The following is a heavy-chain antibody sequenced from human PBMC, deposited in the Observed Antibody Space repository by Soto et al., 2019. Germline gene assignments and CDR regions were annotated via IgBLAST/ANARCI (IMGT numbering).Heavy chain of an antibody. D-gene: IGHD6-13*01. CDR1: GGSFSGYY. CDR2: INHSGST. Sequence: PSETLSLTCAVYGGSFSGYYWSWIRQPPGKGLEWIGEINHSGSTNYNPSLKSRVTISVDTSKNQSSLKLSSVTAADTAVYYCARGRNIAAASFDYWGQGTLVTVSS. CDR3: ARGRNIAAASFDY. V-gene: IGHV4-34*01. J-gene: IGHJ4*02.